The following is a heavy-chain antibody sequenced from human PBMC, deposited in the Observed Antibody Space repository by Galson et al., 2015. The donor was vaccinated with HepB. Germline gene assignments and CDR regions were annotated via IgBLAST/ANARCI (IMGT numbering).Heavy chain of an antibody. CDR1: GYTFTSYG. CDR2: ISAYNGNT. D-gene: IGHD3-3*01. V-gene: IGHV1-18*04. Sequence: SVKVSCKASGYTFTSYGISWVRQAPGQGLEWMGWISAYNGNTNYAQKLQGRVTMTTDTSTSTAYMELRSLRSDDTAVYYCARDVWRLLSIGAFDIWGQGTMVTVSS. CDR3: ARDVWRLLSIGAFDI. J-gene: IGHJ3*02.